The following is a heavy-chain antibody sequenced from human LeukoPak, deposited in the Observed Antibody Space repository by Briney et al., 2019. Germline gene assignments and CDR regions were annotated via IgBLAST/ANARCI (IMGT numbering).Heavy chain of an antibody. V-gene: IGHV1-69*13. CDR1: GGTFSSYA. D-gene: IGHD1-26*01. J-gene: IGHJ6*03. CDR2: IIPIFGTA. Sequence: SVKVSCKASGGTFSSYAISWVRQAPGQGLEWMGGIIPIFGTANYAQKFQGRVTITADESTSTAYMELSSLRSEDTAVYYCARDRNTVGFYYYYYMDVWGKGTTVTVSS. CDR3: ARDRNTVGFYYYYYMDV.